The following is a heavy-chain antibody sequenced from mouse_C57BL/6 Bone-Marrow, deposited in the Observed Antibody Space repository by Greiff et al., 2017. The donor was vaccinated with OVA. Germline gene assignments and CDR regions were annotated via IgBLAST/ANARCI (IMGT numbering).Heavy chain of an antibody. D-gene: IGHD2-4*01. J-gene: IGHJ1*03. CDR2: IDPTGGYT. Sequence: QVQLQQPGAELVKPGASVKLSCKASGYTFTSYWMQWVKQRPGQGLEWIGEIDPTGGYTNYNQKFKGKATLTVDTSSSTAYMQLSSLTSVDSAVYYCESAYDYDGTYWYFDVWGTGTTVTVSS. CDR3: ESAYDYDGTYWYFDV. V-gene: IGHV1-50*01. CDR1: GYTFTSYW.